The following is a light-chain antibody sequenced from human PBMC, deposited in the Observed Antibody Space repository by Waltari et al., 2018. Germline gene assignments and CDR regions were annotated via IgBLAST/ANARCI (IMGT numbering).Light chain of an antibody. Sequence: DIRMTQSPSTLSASVGDRVTITCRASQNIGPWLAWYQQKAGKVPKLLIYKASNLEDGVPSRFSGSVSGTEFTLIINSLQPDDFATYYCQEYDSHLWTFGQGTRVEIK. V-gene: IGKV1-5*03. CDR1: QNIGPW. CDR2: KAS. CDR3: QEYDSHLWT. J-gene: IGKJ1*01.